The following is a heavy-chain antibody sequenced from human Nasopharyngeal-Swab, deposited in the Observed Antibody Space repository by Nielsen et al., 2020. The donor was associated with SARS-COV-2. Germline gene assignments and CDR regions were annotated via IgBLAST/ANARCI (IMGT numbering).Heavy chain of an antibody. CDR1: GGSISSSSYY. J-gene: IGHJ4*02. D-gene: IGHD5-12*01. CDR2: IYYSGST. CDR3: ARVWVDIVATIGAQSFDY. V-gene: IGHV4-39*07. Sequence: SETLSLTCTVSGGSISSSSYYWGWIRQPPGKGLEWIGSIYYSGSTYYNPSLRSRVTISVDTSKNQFSLKLSSVTAADTAVYYCARVWVDIVATIGAQSFDYWGQGTLVTVSS.